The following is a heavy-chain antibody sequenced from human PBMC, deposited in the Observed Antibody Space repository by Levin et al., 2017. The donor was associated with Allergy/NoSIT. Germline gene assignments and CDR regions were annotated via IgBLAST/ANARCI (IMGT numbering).Heavy chain of an antibody. CDR1: GGSFSGYY. Sequence: SETLSLTCGVYGGSFSGYYWSWIRQPPGKGLEWIGVINHSGSTNYNPSLKSRVTITVDTSKNQFSLKLSSVTAADTAVYYCAERHYDILSGYYEGDEYWGQGTLVTVSS. D-gene: IGHD3-9*01. V-gene: IGHV4-34*01. CDR2: INHSGST. J-gene: IGHJ4*02. CDR3: AERHYDILSGYYEGDEY.